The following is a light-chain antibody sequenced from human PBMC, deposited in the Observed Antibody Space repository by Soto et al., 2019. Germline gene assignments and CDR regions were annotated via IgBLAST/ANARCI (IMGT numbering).Light chain of an antibody. V-gene: IGLV2-14*01. Sequence: QSALTQPASVSGSPGQSITISCAGTSSDFASYNFVSWYQHYPGKAPKLIIYEVSNRPSGVSNRFSGSKSGNTASLTISGLQAEDEADYYCSSYTTTSTLIIFVGGTKLTVL. J-gene: IGLJ2*01. CDR1: SSDFASYNF. CDR2: EVS. CDR3: SSYTTTSTLII.